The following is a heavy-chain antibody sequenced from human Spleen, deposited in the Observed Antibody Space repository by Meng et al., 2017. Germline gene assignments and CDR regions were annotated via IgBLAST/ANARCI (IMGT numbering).Heavy chain of an antibody. J-gene: IGHJ4*02. CDR3: ARERIGGSCCDFDY. V-gene: IGHV7-4-1*02. CDR2: INTNTGNP. Sequence: VKVSCKASGYTFSSYAMNWVRQAPGQGLEWMGWINTNTGNPTYAQGFTGRFVFSWDTTVSTAYLQISSLKAEDTAVYYCARERIGGSCCDFDYWGQGTLVTVSS. CDR1: GYTFSSYA. D-gene: IGHD2-15*01.